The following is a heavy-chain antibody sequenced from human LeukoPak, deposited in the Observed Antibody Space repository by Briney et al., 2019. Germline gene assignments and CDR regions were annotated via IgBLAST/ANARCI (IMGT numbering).Heavy chain of an antibody. CDR2: IYYSGST. D-gene: IGHD3-22*01. V-gene: IGHV4-39*07. Sequence: SETLSLTCTVSGGSISSSSYYWGWIRQPPGKGLEWIGSIYYSGSTYYNPSLKSRVTISVDTSKNQFSLKLSSVTAADTAVYYCARGTYYYDSPFDYWGQGTLVTVSS. CDR1: GGSISSSSYY. CDR3: ARGTYYYDSPFDY. J-gene: IGHJ4*02.